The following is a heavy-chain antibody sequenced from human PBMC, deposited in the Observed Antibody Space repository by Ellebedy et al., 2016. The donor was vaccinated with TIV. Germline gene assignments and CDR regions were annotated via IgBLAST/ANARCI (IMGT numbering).Heavy chain of an antibody. CDR2: IRSKTDGGAT. D-gene: IGHD2-15*01. CDR1: GFTFSNYW. CDR3: TTDNTPAGHDQ. V-gene: IGHV3-15*01. J-gene: IGHJ4*02. Sequence: GGSLRLSXAASGFTFSNYWMSWVRQAPGKGLEWVGRIRSKTDGGATDYAAPLKGRVTISRDDSRDTLHLQMNSLRTEDTAMYYCTTDNTPAGHDQWGQGTLVTVSS.